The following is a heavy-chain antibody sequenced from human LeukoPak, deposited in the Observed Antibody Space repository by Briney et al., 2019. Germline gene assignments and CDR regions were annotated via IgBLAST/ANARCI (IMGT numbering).Heavy chain of an antibody. Sequence: ASVKVSCKASGYTFTGYYMHWVRQAPGQGLEWMGWINPNSGGTNYAQKFQGRVTMTRDTSISTAYMELSRLRSDDTAVYYCARVIGSYYYYYGMGVWGQGTTVTVSS. CDR3: ARVIGSYYYYYGMGV. V-gene: IGHV1-2*02. D-gene: IGHD2/OR15-2a*01. CDR2: INPNSGGT. J-gene: IGHJ6*02. CDR1: GYTFTGYY.